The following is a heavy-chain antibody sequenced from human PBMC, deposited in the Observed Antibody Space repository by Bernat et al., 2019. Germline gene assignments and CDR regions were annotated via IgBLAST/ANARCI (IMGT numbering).Heavy chain of an antibody. CDR2: ISYDGSNK. J-gene: IGHJ3*02. CDR1: GFTFSSYG. D-gene: IGHD3-22*01. V-gene: IGHV3-30*18. Sequence: QMHLVESGGGVVQPGRSLRLSCAASGFTFSSYGMHWVRQAPGKGLEWVAVISYDGSNKYYADSVKGRFTISRDNSKNTLYLQMNSLRAEDTAVYYCAKDVFGWYYYDSSGYFGPDDAFDIWGQGTMVTVSS. CDR3: AKDVFGWYYYDSSGYFGPDDAFDI.